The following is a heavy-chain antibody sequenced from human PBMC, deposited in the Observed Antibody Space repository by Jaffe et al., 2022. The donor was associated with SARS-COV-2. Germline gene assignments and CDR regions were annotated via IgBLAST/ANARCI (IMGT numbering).Heavy chain of an antibody. CDR1: GGSISSGSYY. Sequence: QVQLQESGPGLVKPSQTLSLTCTVSGGSISSGSYYWSWIRQPAGKGLEWIGRIYTSGSTNYNPSLKSRVTISVDTSKNQFSLKLSSVTAADTAVYYCARSHLTGTTRYWGQGTLVTVSS. V-gene: IGHV4-61*02. D-gene: IGHD1-7*01. J-gene: IGHJ4*02. CDR2: IYTSGST. CDR3: ARSHLTGTTRY.